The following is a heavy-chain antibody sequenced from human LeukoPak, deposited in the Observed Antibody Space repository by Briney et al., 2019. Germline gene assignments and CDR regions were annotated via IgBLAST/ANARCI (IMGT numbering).Heavy chain of an antibody. J-gene: IGHJ4*02. CDR3: ASIYYDSSGYYYGYFDY. CDR1: GGTFSSYA. Sequence: SVKVSCKASGGTFSSYAISWVRQAPGQGLEWMGGIIPIFGSANYAQKFQGRVTITTDESTSTAYMELSSLRSEDTAVYYCASIYYDSSGYYYGYFDYWGQGTLVTVSS. CDR2: IIPIFGSA. D-gene: IGHD3-22*01. V-gene: IGHV1-69*05.